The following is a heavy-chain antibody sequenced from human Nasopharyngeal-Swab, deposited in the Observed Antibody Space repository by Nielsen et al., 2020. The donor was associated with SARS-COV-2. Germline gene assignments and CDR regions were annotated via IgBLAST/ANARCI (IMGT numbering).Heavy chain of an antibody. CDR3: AKDLSSRIAAKRRNYFGMDV. CDR1: GFNFGDYA. CDR2: TSWDSDTT. D-gene: IGHD6-25*01. J-gene: IGHJ6*02. V-gene: IGHV3-9*01. Sequence: SLRLSCTASGFNFGDYAMHWVRQAPGKGLEWVSGTSWDSDTTGYGDSVKGRFTVSRDNAKKLLYLQMDSLRPEDTALYFCAKDLSSRIAAKRRNYFGMDVWGQGTMVTVSS.